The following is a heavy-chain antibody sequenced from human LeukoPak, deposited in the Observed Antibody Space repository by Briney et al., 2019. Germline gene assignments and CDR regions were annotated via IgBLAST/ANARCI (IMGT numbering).Heavy chain of an antibody. V-gene: IGHV4-59*01. CDR1: GVSISSYY. CDR3: ARGNYGDYVFDY. D-gene: IGHD4-17*01. J-gene: IGHJ4*02. Sequence: SETLSLTCTVSGVSISSYYWSWIRQPPGKGLEWIGYIYYSGSTNYNPSLKSRVTISVDTSKDQFSLKLSSVTAADTAVYYCARGNYGDYVFDYWGQGTLVTVSS. CDR2: IYYSGST.